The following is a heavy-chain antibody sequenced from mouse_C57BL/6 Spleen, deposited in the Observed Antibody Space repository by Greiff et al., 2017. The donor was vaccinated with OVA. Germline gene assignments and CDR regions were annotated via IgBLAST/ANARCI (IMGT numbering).Heavy chain of an antibody. CDR2: INPNNGGT. Sequence: EVQLQQSGPELVKPGASVKISCKASGYTFTDYYMNWVKQSHGKSLEWIGDINPNNGGTSYNQKFKGKATLTVDKSSSTAYMELRSLTSEDSAVYYCARDPSSRGYFDVWGTGTTVTVSS. D-gene: IGHD1-1*01. CDR3: ARDPSSRGYFDV. V-gene: IGHV1-26*01. J-gene: IGHJ1*03. CDR1: GYTFTDYY.